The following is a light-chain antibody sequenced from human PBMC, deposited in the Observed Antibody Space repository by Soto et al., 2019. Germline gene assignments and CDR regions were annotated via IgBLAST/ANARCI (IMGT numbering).Light chain of an antibody. CDR1: QSVSSSY. J-gene: IGKJ1*01. CDR2: GTS. Sequence: EIVLTQSPGTLSLSPGERATPSCRASQSVSSSYLAWYQQKPGQAPRFLIYGTSSRATGIPDRFSGSGSGTKFTLTIASLQPDDFATYYCQQYETFSGTFGPGTKVDI. CDR3: QQYETFSGT. V-gene: IGKV3-20*01.